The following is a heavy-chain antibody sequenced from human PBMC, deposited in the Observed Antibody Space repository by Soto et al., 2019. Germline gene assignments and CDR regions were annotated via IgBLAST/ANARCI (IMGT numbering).Heavy chain of an antibody. D-gene: IGHD6-13*01. J-gene: IGHJ4*02. V-gene: IGHV3-11*06. CDR2: ISSSSSYT. CDR1: GFTFSDYY. Sequence: GGSLRLSCAASGFTFSDYYMSWIRQAPGKGLEWVSYISSSSSYTNYADSVKGRFTISRDNAKNSLYLQMNSLRAEDTAVYYCATGIAAAARNFDYWGQGTLVTVSS. CDR3: ATGIAAAARNFDY.